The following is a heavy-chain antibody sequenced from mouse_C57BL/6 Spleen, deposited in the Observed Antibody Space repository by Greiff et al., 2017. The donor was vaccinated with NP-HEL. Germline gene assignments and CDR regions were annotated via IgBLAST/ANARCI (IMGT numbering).Heavy chain of an antibody. CDR1: GYTFTDYY. D-gene: IGHD1-1*01. CDR2: INPNNGGT. Sequence: VQLQQSGPELVKPGASVKISCKASGYTFTDYYMNWVKQSHGKSLEWIGDINPNNGGTSYNQKFKGKATLTVDKSSSTAYMELRSLTSEDSAVYYCARELTTVVAPLAMDYWGQGTSVTVSS. V-gene: IGHV1-26*01. CDR3: ARELTTVVAPLAMDY. J-gene: IGHJ4*01.